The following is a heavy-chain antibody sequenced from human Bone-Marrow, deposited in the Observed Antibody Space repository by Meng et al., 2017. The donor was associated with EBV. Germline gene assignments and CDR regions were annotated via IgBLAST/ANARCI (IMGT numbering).Heavy chain of an antibody. D-gene: IGHD3-10*01. J-gene: IGHJ4*02. CDR2: IYHSGST. Sequence: VRWQGSGPGLVKPSGNLSRSFAFYGVSIGSGHWWSWVRQTPEKGLEWIGNIYHSGSTSYNPSLKSRVTISVDKSKNQFSLTVSSVTAADTAVYFCARDYYGYHYFDSWGRGTLVTVSS. CDR3: ARDYYGYHYFDS. V-gene: IGHV4-4*02. CDR1: GVSIGSGHW.